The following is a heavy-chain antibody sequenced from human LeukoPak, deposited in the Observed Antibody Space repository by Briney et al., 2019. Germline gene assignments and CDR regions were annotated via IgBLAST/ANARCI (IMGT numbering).Heavy chain of an antibody. CDR3: ARVYGSGSHFDY. J-gene: IGHJ4*02. CDR1: GYTFTIYG. D-gene: IGHD3-10*01. Sequence: ASVKVSCKPSGYTFTIYGISWVRQAPGQGLEWMGWISAYNGNTNYAQKLQGRVTMTTDTSTSTAYMELRSLRSDDTAVYYCARVYGSGSHFDYWGQGTQVTVSS. V-gene: IGHV1-18*01. CDR2: ISAYNGNT.